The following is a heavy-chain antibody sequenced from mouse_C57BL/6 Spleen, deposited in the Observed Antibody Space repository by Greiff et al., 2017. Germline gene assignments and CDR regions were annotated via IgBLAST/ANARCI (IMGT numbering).Heavy chain of an antibody. Sequence: EVKLVESGGGLVQSGRSLRLSCATSGFTFSDFYMEWVRQAPGKGLEWIAASRNKANDYTTEYSASVKGRFIVSRDTSHSILYLQMNALRAEDTAIYYCARDGLTIGYFDVWGTGTTVTVSS. J-gene: IGHJ1*03. CDR3: ARDGLTIGYFDV. CDR2: SRNKANDYTT. CDR1: GFTFSDFY. V-gene: IGHV7-1*01.